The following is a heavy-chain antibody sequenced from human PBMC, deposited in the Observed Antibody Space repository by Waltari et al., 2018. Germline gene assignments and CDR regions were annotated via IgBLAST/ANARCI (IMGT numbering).Heavy chain of an antibody. CDR2: IIPILGIA. V-gene: IGHV1-69*04. CDR3: ARVPRRDFWSGYYLS. D-gene: IGHD3-3*01. Sequence: QVQLVQSGAEVKKPGSSVKVSCKASGGTFSSYAISWVRQAPGQGLEWMGGIIPILGIANYAQKFQGRVTITADESTSTAYMELSSLRSEDTAVYYCARVPRRDFWSGYYLSWGQGTLVTVSS. CDR1: GGTFSSYA. J-gene: IGHJ4*02.